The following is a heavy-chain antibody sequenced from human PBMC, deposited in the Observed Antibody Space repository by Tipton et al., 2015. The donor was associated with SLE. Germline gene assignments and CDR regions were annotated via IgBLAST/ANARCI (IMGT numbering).Heavy chain of an antibody. Sequence: SLRLSCAASGFTFSNYAMAWVRQAPGRGLEWVSGITGSEATTYYADSVKGRFTISRDNSKNTLSLQMNSLGVEDTAVYYCARGMLTWRGAIIGVDVWGQGTSVNVSS. CDR2: ITGSEATT. V-gene: IGHV3-23*01. J-gene: IGHJ6*02. CDR1: GFTFSNYA. D-gene: IGHD2-8*01. CDR3: ARGMLTWRGAIIGVDV.